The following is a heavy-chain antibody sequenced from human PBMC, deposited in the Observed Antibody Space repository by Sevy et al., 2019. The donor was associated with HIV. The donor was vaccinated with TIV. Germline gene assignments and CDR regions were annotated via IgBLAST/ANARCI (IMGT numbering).Heavy chain of an antibody. D-gene: IGHD2-2*01. CDR3: ALTFGAYCSSTSCYSRHFDY. J-gene: IGHJ4*02. Sequence: SETLSLTCTVSGGSISSSSYYWGWIRQPPGKGLEWIGSIYYSGSTNYNPSLKSRVTISVDTSKNQFSLKLSSVTAADTAVYYCALTFGAYCSSTSCYSRHFDYWGQGTLVTVSS. V-gene: IGHV4-39*07. CDR1: GGSISSSSYY. CDR2: IYYSGST.